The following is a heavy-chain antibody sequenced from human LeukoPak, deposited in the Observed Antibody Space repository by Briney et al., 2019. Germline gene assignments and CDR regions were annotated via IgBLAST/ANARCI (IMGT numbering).Heavy chain of an antibody. CDR3: ARGWYSGYDLVTYYYYYYYMDV. J-gene: IGHJ6*03. V-gene: IGHV1-8*01. D-gene: IGHD5-12*01. CDR2: MNPNSGNT. CDR1: GYTFTSYD. Sequence: EASVKVSCKASGYTFTSYDINWVRQATGQGLEWMGWMNPNSGNTGYAQKFQGRVTMTRNTSISTAYMELSNLRSEDTAVYYCARGWYSGYDLVTYYYYYYYMDVWGKGTTVTVSS.